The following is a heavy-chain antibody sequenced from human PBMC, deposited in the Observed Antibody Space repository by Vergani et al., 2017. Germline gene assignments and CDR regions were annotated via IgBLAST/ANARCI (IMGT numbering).Heavy chain of an antibody. J-gene: IGHJ6*03. CDR2: IIPIFGTA. D-gene: IGHD6-6*01. Sequence: QVQLVQSGAEVKKPGSSVKVSCKASVGTFSSYAISWVRQAPGQGLEWMGGIIPIFGTANYAQKFQGRVTITADESTSTAYMELSSLRSEDTAVYYCARGEYSSPFYYYYMDVWGKGTTVTVSS. V-gene: IGHV1-69*01. CDR3: ARGEYSSPFYYYYMDV. CDR1: VGTFSSYA.